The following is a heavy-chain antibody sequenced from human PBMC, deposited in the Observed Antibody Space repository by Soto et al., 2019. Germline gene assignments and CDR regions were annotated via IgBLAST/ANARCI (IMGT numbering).Heavy chain of an antibody. CDR2: IYWGDDK. V-gene: IGHV2-5*02. CDR1: GFSLDTTGEG. Sequence: QITLKESGPALVKPTQTLTLTCTFSGFSLDTTGEGVGWIRQPPGKTLEWLAFIYWGDDKRYSPSLESRLTITKDTSKNQVVLTMTNMDPVDTATYFCAHTRSYGDNAYIRDDWFDPWGQGILVTVSS. D-gene: IGHD2-2*01. J-gene: IGHJ5*02. CDR3: AHTRSYGDNAYIRDDWFDP.